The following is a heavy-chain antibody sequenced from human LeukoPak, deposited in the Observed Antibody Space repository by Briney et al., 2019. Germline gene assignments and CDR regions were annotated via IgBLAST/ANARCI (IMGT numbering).Heavy chain of an antibody. CDR2: MSDSVTS. V-gene: IGHV4-59*11. D-gene: IGHD5-18*01. CDR1: GGSFSSHY. J-gene: IGHJ4*02. Sequence: PSETLSLTCTVSGGSFSSHYWGWIRQSPGKGLEWIAYMFDSMTSKDNMSDSVTSKDNPSLKSRLTLSADTSKNQFSLRLSYVTAADTAVYYCATIKRGYPFGYFDFWGQGILVTVSS. CDR3: ATIKRGYPFGYFDF.